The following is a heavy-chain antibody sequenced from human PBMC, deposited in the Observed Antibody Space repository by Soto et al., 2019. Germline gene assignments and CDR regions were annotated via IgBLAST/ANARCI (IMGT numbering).Heavy chain of an antibody. D-gene: IGHD4-17*01. J-gene: IGHJ6*02. V-gene: IGHV1-69*13. Sequence: SVKVSCKASGGTFSSYAISWVRQAPGQGLEWMGGIIPIFGTANYAQKFQGRVTITADESTSTACMELSSLRSEDTAVYYCARALTTHGYYYYGMDVWGQGTTVTVSS. CDR1: GGTFSSYA. CDR3: ARALTTHGYYYYGMDV. CDR2: IIPIFGTA.